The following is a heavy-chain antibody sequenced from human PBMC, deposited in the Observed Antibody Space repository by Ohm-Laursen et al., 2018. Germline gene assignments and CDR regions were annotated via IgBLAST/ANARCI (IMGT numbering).Heavy chain of an antibody. CDR2: ISGSGGNT. Sequence: SLRLPCAASGFTFSNYAMSWVRQAPGKGLEWVSGISGSGGNTYYTDSVKGRFTISRDNSKNSLYLQMSGLRGEDTAVYYCARGAPFYGGFDYWGQGTLVTVSS. V-gene: IGHV3-23*01. CDR3: ARGAPFYGGFDY. D-gene: IGHD4-17*01. CDR1: GFTFSNYA. J-gene: IGHJ4*02.